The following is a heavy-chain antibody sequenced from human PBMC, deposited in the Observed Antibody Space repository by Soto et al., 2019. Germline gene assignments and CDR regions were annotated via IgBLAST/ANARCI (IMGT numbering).Heavy chain of an antibody. CDR2: IYYSGST. Sequence: SETLSLTCTVSGGSISSSSYYWGWIRQPPGKGLEWIGSIYYSGSTYYNPSLKSRVTISVDTSKNQFSLKLSSVTAADTAVYYCARLGFSSTSFFDYWGQGTLVTVSS. D-gene: IGHD2-2*01. CDR3: ARLGFSSTSFFDY. CDR1: GGSISSSSYY. J-gene: IGHJ4*02. V-gene: IGHV4-39*01.